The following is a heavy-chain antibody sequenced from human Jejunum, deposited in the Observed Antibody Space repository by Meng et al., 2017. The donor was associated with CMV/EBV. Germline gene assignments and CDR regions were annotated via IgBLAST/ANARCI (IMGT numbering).Heavy chain of an antibody. D-gene: IGHD6-19*01. CDR3: ARDPSNTSGRYAYFDY. J-gene: IGHJ4*02. CDR2: ISCYNGDT. Sequence: QLVLSGAGVKKPGASVRVSCKASGYTFTHHGISWIRQAPGQGLEWMGWISCYNGDTNYAQKLQGRVTMTTDTSTNTAYMDLRGLRSDDTAVYYCARDPSNTSGRYAYFDYWGQGTLVTVSS. V-gene: IGHV1-18*01. CDR1: GYTFTHHG.